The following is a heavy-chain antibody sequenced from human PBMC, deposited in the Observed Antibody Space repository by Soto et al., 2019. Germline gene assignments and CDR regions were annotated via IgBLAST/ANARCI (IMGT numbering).Heavy chain of an antibody. V-gene: IGHV1-18*01. Sequence: QVPLVQSGAEVKKPGASVKVSCKASGYTFTSYGISWVRQAPGQGLEWMGWISAYNGNTNYAQKLQGRVTMTTDTSTSTAYMELRSLRSDDTAVYYCARVASAGAYNYYYYYGMDVWGQGTTVTVSS. CDR2: ISAYNGNT. J-gene: IGHJ6*02. CDR1: GYTFTSYG. D-gene: IGHD1-26*01. CDR3: ARVASAGAYNYYYYYGMDV.